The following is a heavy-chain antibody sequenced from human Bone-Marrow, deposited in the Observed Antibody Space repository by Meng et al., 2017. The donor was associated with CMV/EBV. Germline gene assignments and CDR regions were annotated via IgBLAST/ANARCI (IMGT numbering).Heavy chain of an antibody. CDR2: IGTVGDT. CDR1: GFTVSSNY. Sequence: GESLKISCAASGFTVSSNYMSWVRQAPGKGLEWVSSIGTVGDTYSIGSVKGRFIISREDAKNSVYLQMNGLRDGDTGLYYCARARSPTHFDYWGQGALVTVSS. J-gene: IGHJ4*02. V-gene: IGHV3-13*01. CDR3: ARARSPTHFDY.